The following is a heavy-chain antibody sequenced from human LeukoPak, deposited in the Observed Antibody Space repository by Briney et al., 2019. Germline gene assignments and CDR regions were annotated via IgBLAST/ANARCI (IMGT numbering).Heavy chain of an antibody. Sequence: GGSLRLSCAASGFTFSSYGMHWVRPAPGKGLEWVAVISYDGSNKYYADSVKGRFTISRDNSKNTLYLQMNSLRAEDTAVYYCAKDGDSGSYSHYYGMDVWGQGTTVTVSS. CDR1: GFTFSSYG. CDR3: AKDGDSGSYSHYYGMDV. D-gene: IGHD3-10*01. J-gene: IGHJ6*02. CDR2: ISYDGSNK. V-gene: IGHV3-30*18.